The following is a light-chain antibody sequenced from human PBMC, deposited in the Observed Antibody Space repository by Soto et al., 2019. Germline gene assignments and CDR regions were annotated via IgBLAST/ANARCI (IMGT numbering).Light chain of an antibody. CDR3: QQYNSWPET. CDR1: QYVGTR. J-gene: IGKJ1*01. Sequence: EIVLTQSPATLSSSPGETATLSRRASQYVGTRLAWYQHKPGQAPRLFIYDASTRATGIPARFSGSGSGTEFTLTISSLQSEDFAVYYCQQYNSWPETFGQGTKVDIK. V-gene: IGKV3-15*01. CDR2: DAS.